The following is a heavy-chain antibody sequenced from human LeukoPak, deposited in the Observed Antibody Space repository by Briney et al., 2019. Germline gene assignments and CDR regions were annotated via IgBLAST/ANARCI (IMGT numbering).Heavy chain of an antibody. J-gene: IGHJ4*02. V-gene: IGHV4-39*01. CDR3: ARHRVLEAEFDY. Sequence: SETLSLTCTVSGGSISSSSYYWGWIRQPPGMGLEWIGSSYYSGSTYYNPSLKSRVTISVDTSKNQFSLKLSSVTAADTAVYYCARHRVLEAEFDYWGQGTLVTVSS. D-gene: IGHD1-1*01. CDR1: GGSISSSSYY. CDR2: SYYSGST.